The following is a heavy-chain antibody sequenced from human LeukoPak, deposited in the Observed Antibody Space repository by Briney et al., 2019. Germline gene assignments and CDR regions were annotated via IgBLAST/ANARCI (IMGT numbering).Heavy chain of an antibody. CDR2: IRGKANSYAT. D-gene: IGHD1-14*01. CDR3: TTEPRD. Sequence: PGGSLKLSCAASGFSFSVSAMHWVRQASGKGLEWVGRIRGKANSYATAYAASVKGRFTISRDDSKNSLYLQMNSLKTEDTAVYYCTTEPRDWGQGTLVTVSS. V-gene: IGHV3-73*01. J-gene: IGHJ1*01. CDR1: GFSFSVSA.